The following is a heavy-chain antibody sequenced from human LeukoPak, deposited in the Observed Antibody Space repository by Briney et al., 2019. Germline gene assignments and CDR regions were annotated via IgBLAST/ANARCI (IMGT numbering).Heavy chain of an antibody. J-gene: IGHJ4*02. CDR1: GGSINGYF. D-gene: IGHD1-14*01. CDR2: IHTSGTT. Sequence: PSETLSLTCTVSGGSINGYFCTWLRQSAGAGLECIGRIHTSGTTYYNPSFKSRVSMSVDTSNNKFSLRLNSVSAADTAVYYCARDPAGHGRYFDYWGLGALVTVSS. V-gene: IGHV4-4*07. CDR3: ARDPAGHGRYFDY.